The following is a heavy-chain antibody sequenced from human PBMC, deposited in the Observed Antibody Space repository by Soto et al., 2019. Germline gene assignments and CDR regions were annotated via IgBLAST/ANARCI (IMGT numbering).Heavy chain of an antibody. Sequence: SQTLSLTCAISGDSVSSNSAAWNCIRQSPSRGLEWLGRTYYRSKWYNDYAVSVKSRITINPDTSKNQFSLQLNSVTPEDTAVYYCASDPGYSSSWYRRAFDIWGQGTMVTVSS. J-gene: IGHJ3*02. CDR3: ASDPGYSSSWYRRAFDI. CDR1: GDSVSSNSAA. V-gene: IGHV6-1*01. CDR2: TYYRSKWYN. D-gene: IGHD6-13*01.